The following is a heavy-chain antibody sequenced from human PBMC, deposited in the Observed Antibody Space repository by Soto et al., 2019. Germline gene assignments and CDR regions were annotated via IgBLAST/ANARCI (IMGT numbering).Heavy chain of an antibody. CDR3: AREKGYISGPKNFDS. J-gene: IGHJ4*02. D-gene: IGHD5-12*01. V-gene: IGHV4-30-4*01. Sequence: SETLSLTYTVSGDSITSDGYFWSWIRQPPGKGLEWIGYIYDSGSSYYNPSLKSRVTMSVDTSKNQFSLKLRSVTAADTAMYYCAREKGYISGPKNFDSWGQGTLVTVS. CDR1: GDSITSDGYF. CDR2: IYDSGSS.